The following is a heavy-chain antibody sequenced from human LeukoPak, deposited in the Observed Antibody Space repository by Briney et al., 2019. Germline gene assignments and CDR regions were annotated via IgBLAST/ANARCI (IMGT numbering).Heavy chain of an antibody. Sequence: SETLSLTCTVSGGSISSGDYYRSWIRQPPGKGLEWIGYIYYSGSTYYNPSLKSRVTISVDTSKNQFSLKLSSVTAADTAVYYCASLYGDYAYYFDYWGQGTLVTVSS. D-gene: IGHD4-17*01. V-gene: IGHV4-30-4*08. CDR1: GGSISSGDYY. CDR2: IYYSGST. CDR3: ASLYGDYAYYFDY. J-gene: IGHJ4*02.